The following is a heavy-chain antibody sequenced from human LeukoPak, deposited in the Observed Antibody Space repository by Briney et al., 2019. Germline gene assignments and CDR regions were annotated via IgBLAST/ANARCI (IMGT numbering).Heavy chain of an antibody. CDR2: INHSGST. CDR3: ARGKQLVRVGYTEYFQH. D-gene: IGHD6-13*01. V-gene: IGHV4-34*01. CDR1: GGSFSGYY. Sequence: PSETLSLTCAVYGGSFSGYYWSWIRQPPGKGLEWIGEINHSGSTNYNPSLKSRVTISVDTSKNQFSLKLSSVTAADTAVYYCARGKQLVRVGYTEYFQHWGQGTLVTVSS. J-gene: IGHJ1*01.